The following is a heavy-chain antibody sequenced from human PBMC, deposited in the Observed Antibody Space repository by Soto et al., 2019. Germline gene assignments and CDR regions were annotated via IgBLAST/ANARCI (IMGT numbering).Heavy chain of an antibody. D-gene: IGHD3-22*01. CDR3: VKDSSAWYGSNTYDFVT. Sequence: EVHLSESGGGVVQPGGSLRLSCVVSGFTFSDYAMDWVRQAPGKGLEWVSEISATGGTTNYADSVKGRYTISRDNSYNTLYLQLSNLRAVDAAMFYCVKDSSAWYGSNTYDFVTGGQGALVT. CDR2: ISATGGTT. V-gene: IGHV3-23*01. J-gene: IGHJ4*02. CDR1: GFTFSDYA.